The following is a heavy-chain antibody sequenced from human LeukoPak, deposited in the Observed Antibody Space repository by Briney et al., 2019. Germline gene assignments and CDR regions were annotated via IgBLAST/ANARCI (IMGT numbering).Heavy chain of an antibody. V-gene: IGHV4-34*01. J-gene: IGHJ4*02. CDR1: GGSFSGYY. Sequence: SETLSLTCAVYGGSFSGYYWSWIRQPPGKGLEWIGEINHSGSTNYNPSLKSRVTISVDTSKNQFSLKLSSVTAADTAVYYCARPPNTGYSSRLYYFDYWGQGTLVTVSS. D-gene: IGHD6-13*01. CDR3: ARPPNTGYSSRLYYFDY. CDR2: INHSGST.